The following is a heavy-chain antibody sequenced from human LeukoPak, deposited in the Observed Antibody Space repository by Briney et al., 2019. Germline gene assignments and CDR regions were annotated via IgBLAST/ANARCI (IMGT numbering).Heavy chain of an antibody. CDR1: GFTFSNYA. Sequence: PGGSLRLSCEASGFTFSNYAMSWVRQAPGKGLEWISSISGSGYSTYYADSVKGRSTISRDNSKNTLNLQMTRLRGEDTAMYYCAKDHDNGGYDYWYFDHWGRGTLLTGSS. CDR3: AKDHDNGGYDYWYFDH. V-gene: IGHV3-23*01. CDR2: ISGSGYST. J-gene: IGHJ2*01. D-gene: IGHD3-22*01.